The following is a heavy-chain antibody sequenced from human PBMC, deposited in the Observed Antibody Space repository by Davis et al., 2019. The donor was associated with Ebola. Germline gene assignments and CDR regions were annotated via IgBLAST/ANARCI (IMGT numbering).Heavy chain of an antibody. J-gene: IGHJ4*02. CDR2: IYYSGST. D-gene: IGHD3-16*01. CDR1: GGSINSSSYY. V-gene: IGHV4-39*07. Sequence: SETLSLTCTVSGGSINSSSYYWGWIRQPPGKGLEWIGSIYYSGSTYYNPSLKSRVTISVDTSKNQFSLKLSSVTAADTAVYYCARVGAATGGELDHWGQGTLVTVSS. CDR3: ARVGAATGGELDH.